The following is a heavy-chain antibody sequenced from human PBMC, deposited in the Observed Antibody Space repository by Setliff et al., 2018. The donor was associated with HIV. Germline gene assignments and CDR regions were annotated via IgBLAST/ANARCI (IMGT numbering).Heavy chain of an antibody. CDR2: LHLSGDT. J-gene: IGHJ4*02. V-gene: IGHV4-61*02. Sequence: LSLTCTVSGDSINGGTYYWSWIRQPAGKGLEWIGRLHLSGDTNYNPSLKSRVTISVDTSKNQFSLKLTSVTAADTAVYYCARGIAVAGPYFDYWGQGTLVTVSS. D-gene: IGHD6-19*01. CDR1: GDSINGGTYY. CDR3: ARGIAVAGPYFDY.